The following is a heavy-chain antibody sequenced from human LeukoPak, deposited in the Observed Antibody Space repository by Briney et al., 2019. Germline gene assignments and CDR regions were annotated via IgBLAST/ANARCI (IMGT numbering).Heavy chain of an antibody. Sequence: GGSLRLSCAASEFIFRSYAMSWVRQAPGKGLGWGSATSSSGGSTIYADSVRGPFLISRDNFKDNLFLQMSSLKAEDAANYYCAKDYRIREGGWDSNLDFDLWGRGTLVSVSS. CDR1: EFIFRSYA. J-gene: IGHJ2*01. CDR3: AKDYRIREGGWDSNLDFDL. V-gene: IGHV3-23*01. D-gene: IGHD1-14*01. CDR2: TSSSGGST.